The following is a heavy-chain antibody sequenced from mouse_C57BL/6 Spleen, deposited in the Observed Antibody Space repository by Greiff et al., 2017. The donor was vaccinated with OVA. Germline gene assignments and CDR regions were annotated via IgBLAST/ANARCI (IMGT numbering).Heavy chain of an antibody. V-gene: IGHV1-82*01. CDR2: IYPGDGDT. J-gene: IGHJ2*01. CDR1: GYAFSSSW. CDR3: ARGIIDYGSSYYFDY. D-gene: IGHD1-1*01. Sequence: VQGVESGPELVKPGASVKISCKASGYAFSSSWMNWVKQRPGKGLEWIGRIYPGDGDTNYNGKFKGKATLTADKSSSTAYMQLSSLTSEDSAVYFCARGIIDYGSSYYFDYWGQGTTLTVSS.